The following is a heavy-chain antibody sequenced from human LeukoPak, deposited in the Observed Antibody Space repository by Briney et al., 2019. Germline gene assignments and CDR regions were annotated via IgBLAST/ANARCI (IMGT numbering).Heavy chain of an antibody. CDR2: IKSDGST. Sequence: GSLRLSCAASGFTFSTYWLHWVRQAPGKGLVWVSRIKSDGSTNYADSVKGRFTISRDNAKNTVSLQMNSLRPEDTGVYYCARAPSEIGGYYPEYFRHWGQGTLVTVSS. V-gene: IGHV3-74*01. D-gene: IGHD3-22*01. CDR3: ARAPSEIGGYYPEYFRH. J-gene: IGHJ1*01. CDR1: GFTFSTYW.